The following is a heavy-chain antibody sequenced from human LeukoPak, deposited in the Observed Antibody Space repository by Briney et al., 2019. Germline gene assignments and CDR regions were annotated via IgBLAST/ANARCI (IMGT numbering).Heavy chain of an antibody. CDR2: INHSVST. D-gene: IGHD1-26*01. J-gene: IGHJ4*02. V-gene: IGHV4-34*01. CDR3: ARGGRVNEWGWGAPPPRLFDY. CDR1: GGSFSGYY. Sequence: SETLSLTCAVYGGSFSGYYCSWIRQPPGKGLEWIGEINHSVSTNYNPSPKSRVTISVDTSKNQFSLKLSSVTAADTAVYYCARGGRVNEWGWGAPPPRLFDYWGQGTLVTVSS.